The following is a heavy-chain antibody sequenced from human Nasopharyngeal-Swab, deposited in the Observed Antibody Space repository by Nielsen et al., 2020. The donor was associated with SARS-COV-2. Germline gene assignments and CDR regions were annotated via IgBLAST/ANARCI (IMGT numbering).Heavy chain of an antibody. J-gene: IGHJ5*02. V-gene: IGHV3-73*01. CDR2: IRSKANSYAT. CDR1: GFTFSGSA. Sequence: LKISCAASGFTFSGSAMHWVRQASGKGLEWVGRIRSKANSYATAYAASVKGRFTISRDDSKNTAYLQMNSLKTEDTAVYYCTRRGYSGYDWDDLDWFDPWGQGTLVTVSS. CDR3: TRRGYSGYDWDDLDWFDP. D-gene: IGHD5-12*01.